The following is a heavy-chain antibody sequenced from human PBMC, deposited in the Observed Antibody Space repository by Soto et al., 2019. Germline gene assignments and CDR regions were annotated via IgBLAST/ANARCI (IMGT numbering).Heavy chain of an antibody. CDR1: GGSISSSNW. D-gene: IGHD6-19*01. Sequence: QVQLQESCPGLAKPSGTLSLTCPVSGGSISSSNWWSWVRQPPGKGLEWIGEIYHSGSTNYNPSLKSRVTISVDKSKDQFSLKLSSVTAADTAVYYCARDQPGVAVAGPFDYWGQGTLVTVSS. CDR2: IYHSGST. V-gene: IGHV4-4*02. J-gene: IGHJ4*02. CDR3: ARDQPGVAVAGPFDY.